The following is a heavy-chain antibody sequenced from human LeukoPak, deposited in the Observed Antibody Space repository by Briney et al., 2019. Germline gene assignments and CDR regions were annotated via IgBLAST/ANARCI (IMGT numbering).Heavy chain of an antibody. Sequence: GGSLRLSCAASGFTFSDYYMSWIRQAPGKGLEWVSYISSSGSTIYYADSVKGRFTISRDNAKNSLYLQMNSLRAEDTAVYYCARALGRDGYKLSRGNYWGQGTLVTVSS. V-gene: IGHV3-11*04. D-gene: IGHD5-24*01. J-gene: IGHJ4*02. CDR3: ARALGRDGYKLSRGNY. CDR1: GFTFSDYY. CDR2: ISSSGSTI.